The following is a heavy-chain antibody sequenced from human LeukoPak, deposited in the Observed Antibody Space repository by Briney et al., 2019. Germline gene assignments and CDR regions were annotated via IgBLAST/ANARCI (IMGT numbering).Heavy chain of an antibody. J-gene: IGHJ4*02. CDR3: TLRGSGSHYEGASVY. V-gene: IGHV3-66*01. Sequence: PGGSLRLSCAASGFTVTNDCMSWVRQAPGKGLEGVSVIYRGGNTYYADSVQGRLTISRDHSNNTLYLQMNSLRADDTAVYYCTLRGSGSHYEGASVYWGRGTLVTVSS. CDR1: GFTVTNDC. CDR2: IYRGGNT. D-gene: IGHD3-10*01.